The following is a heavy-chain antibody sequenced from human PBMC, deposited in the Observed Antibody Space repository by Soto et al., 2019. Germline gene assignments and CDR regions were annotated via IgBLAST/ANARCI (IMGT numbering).Heavy chain of an antibody. CDR1: GLSFRDAW. Sequence: DVHLVESGGGLVGPGGSLRLSCAVSGLSFRDAWMNWVRQAPGQGLEWLGRSIGGGGPIEYAAPVKGRFTISRDDSRNLFYLQMDSLKTEDTALYYCTWIQRSLYPYASNVWGQGTLVTVSS. V-gene: IGHV3-15*01. J-gene: IGHJ4*02. CDR2: SIGGGGPI. CDR3: TWIQRSLYPYASNV. D-gene: IGHD5-18*01.